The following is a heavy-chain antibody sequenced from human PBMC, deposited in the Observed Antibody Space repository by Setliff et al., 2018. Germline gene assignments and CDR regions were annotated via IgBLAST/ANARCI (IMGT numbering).Heavy chain of an antibody. J-gene: IGHJ4*02. CDR1: GGTFSSYA. V-gene: IGHV1-69*05. CDR3: ARGRSLLWFGELSRPYYFDY. Sequence: SVKVSCKASGGTFSSYAISWVRQAPGQGLEWMGGIIPIFGTANYAQKLQGRVTITTDESTSTAYMELSSLRSEDTAVYYCARGRSLLWFGELSRPYYFDYWGQGTLVTVSS. D-gene: IGHD3-10*01. CDR2: IIPIFGTA.